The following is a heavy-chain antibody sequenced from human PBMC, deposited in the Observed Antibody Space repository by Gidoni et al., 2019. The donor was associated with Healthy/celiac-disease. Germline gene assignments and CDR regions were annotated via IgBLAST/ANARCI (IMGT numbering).Heavy chain of an antibody. CDR3: AKGKGDGYNGGAFDI. Sequence: EVQLVESGGGLVQPGRSLRLSCAASGFTFDAYAMHWVRQAPGKGLDWVSGISWNSGSIGYADSVKGRFTISRDNAKNSLYLQMNSLRAEDMALYYCAKGKGDGYNGGAFDIWGQGTMVTVSS. CDR2: ISWNSGSI. D-gene: IGHD5-12*01. J-gene: IGHJ3*02. V-gene: IGHV3-9*03. CDR1: GFTFDAYA.